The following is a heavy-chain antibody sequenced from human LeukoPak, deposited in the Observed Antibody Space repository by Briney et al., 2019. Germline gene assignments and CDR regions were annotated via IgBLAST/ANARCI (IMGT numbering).Heavy chain of an antibody. CDR2: ISGSGGSI. CDR1: GFTFSSYA. Sequence: GGSLRLSCAASGFTFSSYAMTWVRQAPGKGLEWVSAISGSGGSIYYADSVKGRFTISRDNAKNSLYLQMNSLRAEDTAVYYCARDGYNYLDYWGQGTLVTVSS. J-gene: IGHJ4*02. V-gene: IGHV3-23*01. D-gene: IGHD5-24*01. CDR3: ARDGYNYLDY.